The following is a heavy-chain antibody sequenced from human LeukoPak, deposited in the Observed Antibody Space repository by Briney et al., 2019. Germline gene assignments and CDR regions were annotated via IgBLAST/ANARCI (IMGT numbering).Heavy chain of an antibody. Sequence: PGGSRRISCAASGLTFSSSAMRWGREAPGKGLEWVSAISGSGGSTYYADSVKGRFTISRDNSKNTLYLQMNSLRAEDTAVYYCAKSGYDFWSGYYGYWGQGTLVTVSS. V-gene: IGHV3-23*01. CDR1: GLTFSSSA. J-gene: IGHJ4*02. CDR3: AKSGYDFWSGYYGY. CDR2: ISGSGGST. D-gene: IGHD3-3*01.